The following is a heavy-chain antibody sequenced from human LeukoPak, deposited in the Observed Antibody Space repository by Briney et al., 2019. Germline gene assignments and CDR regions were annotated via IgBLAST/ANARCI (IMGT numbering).Heavy chain of an antibody. V-gene: IGHV4-59*12. J-gene: IGHJ5*02. CDR2: IYYSGTI. CDR1: GSSISSYH. D-gene: IGHD3-9*01. CDR3: ARGVRYFDWLSQLNWFDP. Sequence: SETLSLTCSVSGSSISSYHWSWIRQPPGKGLEWIGYIYYSGTINYNPSLKSRVIISVDTSKNQFSLKLSSVTAADTAVYYCARGVRYFDWLSQLNWFDPWGQGTLVTVSS.